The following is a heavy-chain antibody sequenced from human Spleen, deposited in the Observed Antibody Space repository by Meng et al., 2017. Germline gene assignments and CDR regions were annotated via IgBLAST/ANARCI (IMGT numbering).Heavy chain of an antibody. V-gene: IGHV3-30*04. CDR2: ISYDGSNK. J-gene: IGHJ4*02. CDR1: GFTFSSYA. Sequence: GESLKISCAASGFTFSSYAMHWVRQAPGKGLEWVAVISYDGSNKYYADSVKGRFTISRDNSKNTLYLQMNSLRAEDTAVYYCARDLGGNYYDSSGHAYWGQGTLVTVSS. CDR3: ARDLGGNYYDSSGHAY. D-gene: IGHD3-22*01.